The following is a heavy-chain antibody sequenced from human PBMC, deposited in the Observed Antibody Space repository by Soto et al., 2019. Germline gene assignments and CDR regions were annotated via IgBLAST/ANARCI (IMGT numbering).Heavy chain of an antibody. J-gene: IGHJ4*02. CDR2: ISGNGFTI. CDR3: ARRSGSSGWSLDY. V-gene: IGHV3-11*01. Sequence: GGSLRLSCAASGFSFSDYYMSWIRQAPGKGLEWVSYISGNGFTIYYGDSVKGRFTISRDNANNSLFLQLNSLRVEDTAVYYCARRSGSSGWSLDYWGQGTLVTVSS. CDR1: GFSFSDYY. D-gene: IGHD6-19*01.